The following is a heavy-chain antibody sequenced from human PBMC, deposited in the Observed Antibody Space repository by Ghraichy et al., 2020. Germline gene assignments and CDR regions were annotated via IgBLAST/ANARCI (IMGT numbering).Heavy chain of an antibody. Sequence: SQTLSLTCIVSGGSISSSNYYWGWIRQPPGKGLEWIGSSYYSGRTYYNPSLESRITISVDTSKNQFSLKLSSVTAADTAVYYCARHRYSGSGSYFAIYYFDYWGQGTLVTVSS. CDR2: SYYSGRT. V-gene: IGHV4-39*01. CDR1: GGSISSSNYY. J-gene: IGHJ4*02. D-gene: IGHD3-10*01. CDR3: ARHRYSGSGSYFAIYYFDY.